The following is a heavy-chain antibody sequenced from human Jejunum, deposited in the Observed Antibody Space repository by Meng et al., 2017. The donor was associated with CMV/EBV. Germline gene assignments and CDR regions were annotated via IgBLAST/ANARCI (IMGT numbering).Heavy chain of an antibody. CDR2: ISSRSSTI. Sequence: SSYFMNWVRQAPGKGLEWVSYISSRSSTIYYADFAKGRFFISRDNDNDSLYLQMNSLRADDTAVYYCATSHFDLRSGYSNDALDMWGRGTMVTVSS. V-gene: IGHV3-48*04. J-gene: IGHJ3*02. CDR3: ATSHFDLRSGYSNDALDM. D-gene: IGHD3-3*01. CDR1: SSYF.